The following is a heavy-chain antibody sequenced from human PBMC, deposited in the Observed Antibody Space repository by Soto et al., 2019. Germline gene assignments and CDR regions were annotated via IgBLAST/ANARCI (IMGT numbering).Heavy chain of an antibody. CDR2: IYYSGST. D-gene: IGHD3-22*01. J-gene: IGHJ6*02. V-gene: IGHV4-59*13. Sequence: PSETLSLICTVSGASIDSYYWNWIRQPPGKGLEWIGYIYYSGSTTYNPSLKTRVTISVDRSKNQFSLKLTSVTAADTAVYYCARDRTHFDSSAYYSGLDVWGQGTKVPVSS. CDR1: GASIDSYY. CDR3: ARDRTHFDSSAYYSGLDV.